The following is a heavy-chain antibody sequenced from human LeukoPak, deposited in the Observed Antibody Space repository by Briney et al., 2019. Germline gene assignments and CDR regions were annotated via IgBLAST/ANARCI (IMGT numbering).Heavy chain of an antibody. CDR3: ARMHEYSSSWGFDY. V-gene: IGHV3-23*01. Sequence: GGSLRLSCAASGFTFSSYAMSWVRQAPGKGLEWVSAISGSGGSTYYADSVKGRFTISRDNSKNTLYLQMNSLRAEDTAVYYCARMHEYSSSWGFDYWGQGTLVTVSS. CDR1: GFTFSSYA. CDR2: ISGSGGST. J-gene: IGHJ4*02. D-gene: IGHD6-13*01.